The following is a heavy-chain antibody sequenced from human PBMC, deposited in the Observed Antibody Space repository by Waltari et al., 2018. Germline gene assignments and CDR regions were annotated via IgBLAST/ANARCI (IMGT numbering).Heavy chain of an antibody. Sequence: EVQLVQSGAEIKKPGESLRISCQGSGYIFTNHWITWVRQMPGKGLEWMGRVEPSGTYTNYSPSFQGHVTVSADKSISTAYLQWSSLKASDTAIYYCARHAFGNSGWHFFDYWGQGTLVTVSS. CDR2: VEPSGTYT. CDR1: GYIFTNHW. V-gene: IGHV5-10-1*03. CDR3: ARHAFGNSGWHFFDY. D-gene: IGHD6-19*01. J-gene: IGHJ4*02.